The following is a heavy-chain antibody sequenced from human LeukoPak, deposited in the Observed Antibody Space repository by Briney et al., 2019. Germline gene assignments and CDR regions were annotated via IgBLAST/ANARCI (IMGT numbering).Heavy chain of an antibody. J-gene: IGHJ6*02. D-gene: IGHD6-6*01. CDR2: IYHSGSA. CDR1: GGSISSSNW. Sequence: SGTLSLTCAVSGGSISSSNWWSWVRQPPGKGLEWIGEIYHSGSANYNPSLKSRVTISVDKSKNQFSLKLSSVTAADTAVYYCARAGSSPGYYYYCGMDVWGQGTTVTVSS. CDR3: ARAGSSPGYYYYCGMDV. V-gene: IGHV4-4*02.